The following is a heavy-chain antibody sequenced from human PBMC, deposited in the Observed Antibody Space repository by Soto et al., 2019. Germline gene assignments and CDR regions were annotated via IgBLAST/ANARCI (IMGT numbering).Heavy chain of an antibody. CDR3: ARGGLTGTTRTYFDY. V-gene: IGHV3-74*01. D-gene: IGHD1-7*01. CDR2: INSDGSST. J-gene: IGHJ4*02. Sequence: EVQLVESGGGLVQPGGSLRLSCVDSGFSFSGYWMHWVRQAPGKGLVWVSRINSDGSSTSYADSVKGRFTISRDNAKNKLSLQINSLGTEDTAVYYCARGGLTGTTRTYFDYWGQGTLVTVSS. CDR1: GFSFSGYW.